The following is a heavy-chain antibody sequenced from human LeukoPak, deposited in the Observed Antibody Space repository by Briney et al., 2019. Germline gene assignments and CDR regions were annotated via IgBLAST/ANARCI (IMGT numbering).Heavy chain of an antibody. CDR3: ARWRGGSCSD. J-gene: IGHJ4*02. Sequence: HPGGSLRLSCAVSGYPFSDHYIDWVRQAPGKGLEWVGQTRNKLSSYVTEYAAFVKGRFIISRDDSRNSVYLQMNSLKTEDTAMYYCARWRGGSCSDWGQGTLVTVSS. D-gene: IGHD2-15*01. V-gene: IGHV3-72*01. CDR1: GYPFSDHY. CDR2: TRNKLSSYVT.